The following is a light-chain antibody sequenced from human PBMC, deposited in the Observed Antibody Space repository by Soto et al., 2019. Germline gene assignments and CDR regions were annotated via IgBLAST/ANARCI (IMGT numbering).Light chain of an antibody. J-gene: IGLJ2*01. CDR3: QAWDSSTVV. V-gene: IGLV3-1*01. CDR1: KLGDKY. Sequence: SYELTQPPSVSVSPGQTASITCSGDKLGDKYACWYQQKPGQSPVLVIYQDSKRPSGIPERFSGSNSGNTATLTISETQAMDEADYSCQAWDSSTVVFGGGTKLTVL. CDR2: QDS.